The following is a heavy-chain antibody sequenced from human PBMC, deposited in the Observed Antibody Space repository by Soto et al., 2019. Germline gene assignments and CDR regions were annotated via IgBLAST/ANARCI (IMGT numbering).Heavy chain of an antibody. Sequence: QVHLQESGPGLVRPSETLSLTCAVSGDSVGSGSYYWTWIRQPPGKGLEFVGHIYHTGSTNYNPSLTNRLTLSVDTSKNHFSLRLRSVTAAYMAMFYWSIAGAFGDTRMVVFDWGQGVLVTVSS. D-gene: IGHD3-10*01. CDR3: SIAGAFGDTRMVVFD. CDR2: IYHTGST. CDR1: GDSVGSGSYY. V-gene: IGHV4-61*03. J-gene: IGHJ4*02.